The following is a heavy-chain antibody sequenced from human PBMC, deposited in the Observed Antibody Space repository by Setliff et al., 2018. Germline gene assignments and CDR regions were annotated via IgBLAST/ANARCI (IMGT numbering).Heavy chain of an antibody. CDR2: IYTSWST. Sequence: PSETLSLTCTVSGASLSSRRNYWGWFRQPAGKELEWIGQIYTSWSTNYNPSLKSRVTISLDTSKNQFSLSLTSVTAEDTAVYYCARMSGFQYIDVWDKGTTVTVSS. CDR1: GASLSSRRNY. CDR3: ARMSGFQYIDV. V-gene: IGHV4-61*09. D-gene: IGHD3-3*01. J-gene: IGHJ6*03.